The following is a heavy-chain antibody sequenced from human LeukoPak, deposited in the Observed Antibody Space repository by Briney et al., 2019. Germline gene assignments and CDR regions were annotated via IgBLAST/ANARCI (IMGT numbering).Heavy chain of an antibody. D-gene: IGHD3-3*01. CDR3: ARRDHTYYDFWSGYYSYYMDV. CDR1: GYTFTSYD. CDR2: MSPDSGNT. Sequence: GASVKVSCKASGYTFTSYDINWVRQATGQGLEWMGWMSPDSGNTGYAQKFQGRVTMTRNTSISTAYMELSSLRSEDTAVYYCARRDHTYYDFWSGYYSYYMDVWGKGTTVTVSS. J-gene: IGHJ6*03. V-gene: IGHV1-8*01.